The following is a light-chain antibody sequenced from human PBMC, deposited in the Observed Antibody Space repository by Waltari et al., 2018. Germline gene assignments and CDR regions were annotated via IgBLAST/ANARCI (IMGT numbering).Light chain of an antibody. Sequence: QSALTQPASVSGSPGQSITISCSGTDSDVGAYDFVSSYQQHPGKAPPLIISEVSNRPSGISNRFSASKSGNTASLTISGLQAEDEADYYCSSYTTSSAPGVFGTGTRVTVL. CDR2: EVS. J-gene: IGLJ1*01. CDR1: DSDVGAYDF. CDR3: SSYTTSSAPGV. V-gene: IGLV2-14*01.